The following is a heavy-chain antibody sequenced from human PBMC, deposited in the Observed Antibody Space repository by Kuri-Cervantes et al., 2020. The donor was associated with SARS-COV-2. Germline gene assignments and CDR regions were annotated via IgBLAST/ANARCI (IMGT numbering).Heavy chain of an antibody. J-gene: IGHJ6*02. CDR2: ISGSGGST. CDR3: AKDLYSYGYYYYGMDV. V-gene: IGHV3-23*01. Sequence: GESLKISCAASGFTFSSYAMSWVRQAPGKGLEWVSAISGSGGSTYYADSVKGRFTISGDNSKNTLYLQMNSLRAEDTAVYYCAKDLYSYGYYYYGMDVWGQGTTVTVSS. CDR1: GFTFSSYA. D-gene: IGHD5-18*01.